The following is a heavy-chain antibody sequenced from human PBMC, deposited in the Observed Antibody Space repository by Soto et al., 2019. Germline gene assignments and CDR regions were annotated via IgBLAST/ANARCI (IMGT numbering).Heavy chain of an antibody. CDR3: ASAIGYAFDI. CDR1: GFTFSTSS. CDR2: ISSRSYT. V-gene: IGHV3-21*01. D-gene: IGHD2-2*02. J-gene: IGHJ3*02. Sequence: EVQLVESGGGLVKPGGSLRLSCAASGFTFSTSSLYWVRQAPGKGLEWVSSISSRSYTYYADSVKGRFTISRDNAKNSLYLQMNSLRAEATAVYYCASAIGYAFDIWGQGTMVTVSS.